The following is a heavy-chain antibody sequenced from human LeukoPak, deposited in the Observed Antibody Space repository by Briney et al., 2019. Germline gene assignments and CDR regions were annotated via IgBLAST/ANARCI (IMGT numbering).Heavy chain of an antibody. V-gene: IGHV1-69*13. CDR1: GGTFISYA. CDR3: ARGYCSSTSCSAFDP. CDR2: IIPIFGTA. J-gene: IGHJ5*02. Sequence: SVKVSCKASGGTFISYAISWVRQAPGQGLEWMGGIIPIFGTANYAQKFQGRVTITADEATRTAYMEMRSLRSEDTAVYYCARGYCSSTSCSAFDPWGQGTLVTVSS. D-gene: IGHD2-2*01.